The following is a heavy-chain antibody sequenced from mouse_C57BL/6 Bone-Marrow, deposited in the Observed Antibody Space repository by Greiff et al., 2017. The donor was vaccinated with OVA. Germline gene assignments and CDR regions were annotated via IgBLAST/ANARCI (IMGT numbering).Heavy chain of an antibody. CDR1: GYAFTNYL. J-gene: IGHJ4*01. Sequence: QVQLQQSGAELVRPGTSVKVSCKASGYAFTNYLIEWVKQRPGQGLEWIGVINPGSGGTNYNEKFKGKATLTADKSSSTAYMQLSSLTSEDSAVYFCARQILRPPYAMDDWGQGTSVTVSS. D-gene: IGHD1-2*01. V-gene: IGHV1-54*01. CDR3: ARQILRPPYAMDD. CDR2: INPGSGGT.